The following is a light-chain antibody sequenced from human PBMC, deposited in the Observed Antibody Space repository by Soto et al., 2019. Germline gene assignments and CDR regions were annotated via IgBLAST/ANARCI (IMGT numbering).Light chain of an antibody. J-gene: IGLJ1*01. CDR3: TSYASSSAYV. Sequence: QSVLTQPPSVSGSPGQSVAISCTGTSSDVGGYNRVSWYQQPPGKAPKLLIYDVSNRPAGGSTRFSGSKSGNTASLTISGLQADDEADYYCTSYASSSAYVFGPGTKLTVL. CDR2: DVS. V-gene: IGLV2-18*02. CDR1: SSDVGGYNR.